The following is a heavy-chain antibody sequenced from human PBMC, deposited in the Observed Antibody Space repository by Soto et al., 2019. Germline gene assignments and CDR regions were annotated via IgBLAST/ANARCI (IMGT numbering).Heavy chain of an antibody. D-gene: IGHD6-13*01. J-gene: IGHJ5*02. V-gene: IGHV1-3*01. CDR2: INASNGDT. Sequence: ASVKVSCKASGYTFTSYGIHWVRQAPGQRLEWMGWINASNGDTKYSPKFQGRVTITRDTSASTAYMELSSLRSEDTAVYYCVRRHVSATGIDWFDPWGQGTLVTVSS. CDR3: VRRHVSATGIDWFDP. CDR1: GYTFTSYG.